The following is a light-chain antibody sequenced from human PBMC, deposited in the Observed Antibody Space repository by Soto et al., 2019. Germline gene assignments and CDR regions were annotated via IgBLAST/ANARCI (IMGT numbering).Light chain of an antibody. CDR1: QRVSYSY. CDR2: GAS. V-gene: IGKV3-20*01. Sequence: EMALTQSLGTLSLSPGEQATLSCLASQRVSYSYIARYQQKPGQAPRLLIYGASSRATGIPDRFSGSGSGTDFTLTISRLEPEDFAVYYCQQYGSSPWTFGQGTKVDIK. CDR3: QQYGSSPWT. J-gene: IGKJ1*01.